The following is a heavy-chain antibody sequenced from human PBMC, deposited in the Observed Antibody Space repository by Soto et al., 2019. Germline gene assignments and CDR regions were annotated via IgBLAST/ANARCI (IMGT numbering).Heavy chain of an antibody. CDR2: ISVYNGNT. D-gene: IGHD4-17*01. Sequence: QVQLVQSGAEVKKPGASVKVSCKASGYSFINSGISWVRQAPGQGLEWMGWISVYNGNTHYAQKLQGRVTMTTDTSTRTAYMELRILRSDDTAVYYCARAVGYGDYDVHYWGQGTLVTVSS. CDR3: ARAVGYGDYDVHY. V-gene: IGHV1-18*01. CDR1: GYSFINSG. J-gene: IGHJ4*02.